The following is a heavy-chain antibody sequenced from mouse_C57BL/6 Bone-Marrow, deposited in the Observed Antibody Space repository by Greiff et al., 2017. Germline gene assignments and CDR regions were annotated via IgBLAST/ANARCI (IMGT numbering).Heavy chain of an antibody. J-gene: IGHJ1*03. D-gene: IGHD1-1*01. V-gene: IGHV1-26*01. CDR1: GYTFTDYY. CDR2: INPNNGGT. CDR3: ARGGYGSWYFDV. Sequence: VQLQQSGPELVKPGASVKISCKASGYTFTDYYMNWVKQSHGKSLEWIGAINPNNGGTSYNQKFKGKATLTVDKSSSTAYLELRSLTSEDSAVYYCARGGYGSWYFDVWGTGTTVTVSA.